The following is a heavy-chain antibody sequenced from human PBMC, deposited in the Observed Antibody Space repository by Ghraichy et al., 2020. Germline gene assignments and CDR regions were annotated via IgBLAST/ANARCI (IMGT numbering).Heavy chain of an antibody. Sequence: GGSLRLSCAASGFTFSNYWMSWVRQAPGKVLEWVANIKQHGDENYYVDSVRGRFTISRDNTNNLLYLQMHSLRAEDTAFYYCARDRLDTYDTSGGIDYWGQGTLVTVSS. CDR1: GFTFSNYW. D-gene: IGHD3-22*01. CDR2: IKQHGDEN. V-gene: IGHV3-7*03. CDR3: ARDRLDTYDTSGGIDY. J-gene: IGHJ4*02.